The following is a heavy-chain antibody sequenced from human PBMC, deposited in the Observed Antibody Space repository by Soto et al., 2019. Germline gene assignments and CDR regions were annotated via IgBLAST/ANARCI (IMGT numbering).Heavy chain of an antibody. CDR3: ARDLYYDSSGYSPLYYYGMDV. V-gene: IGHV1-69*13. J-gene: IGHJ6*02. D-gene: IGHD3-22*01. Sequence: SVKVSCKASGGTFSSYAISWVRQAPGQGLEWMGGIIPIFGTANYAQKFQGRVTITADESTSTAYMELSSLRSEDTAVYYCARDLYYDSSGYSPLYYYGMDVWGQGTTVTAP. CDR2: IIPIFGTA. CDR1: GGTFSSYA.